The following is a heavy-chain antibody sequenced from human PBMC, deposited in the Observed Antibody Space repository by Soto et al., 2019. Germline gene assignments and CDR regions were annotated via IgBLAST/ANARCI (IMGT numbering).Heavy chain of an antibody. Sequence: SETLSLTCTVSGGSISSYSLSWIRQPPGKGLECIACIHYSGSTNYNPSLKSRVTISVDTSKNQFSLKVTSVTAADTAVYYCAGLLTMIRGYGMDVWGQGTTVTVYS. V-gene: IGHV4-59*01. CDR3: AGLLTMIRGYGMDV. CDR1: GGSISSYS. D-gene: IGHD3-10*01. J-gene: IGHJ6*02. CDR2: IHYSGST.